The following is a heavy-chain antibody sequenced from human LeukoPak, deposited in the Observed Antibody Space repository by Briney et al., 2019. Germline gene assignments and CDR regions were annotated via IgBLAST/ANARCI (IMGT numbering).Heavy chain of an antibody. CDR3: ARSQDCSGGSCSPAQGY. CDR1: GYTFTSYD. V-gene: IGHV1-8*01. J-gene: IGHJ4*02. Sequence: GASVKVSCKASGYTFTSYDINWVRQATGQGLEWMGWMNPNNGNTGYAQKFQGRVTMTRHTSVTTAYMELYSLRSDHTAVYYCARSQDCSGGSCSPAQGYWGQGTLVTVSS. D-gene: IGHD2-15*01. CDR2: MNPNNGNT.